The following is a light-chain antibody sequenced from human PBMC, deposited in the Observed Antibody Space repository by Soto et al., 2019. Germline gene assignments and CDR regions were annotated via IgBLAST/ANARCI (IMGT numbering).Light chain of an antibody. CDR1: SLHSSYA. CDR2: LNSDGSH. Sequence: QLVLTQSPSASASLGASVNLTCTLSSLHSSYAIAWHQQQPEKGPRYLMKLNSDGSHSKGDGIPDRFSGSSSGAERYLIISSLQSEDEADYYCQTWGTGIHVFGTGTKVTVL. CDR3: QTWGTGIHV. V-gene: IGLV4-69*01. J-gene: IGLJ1*01.